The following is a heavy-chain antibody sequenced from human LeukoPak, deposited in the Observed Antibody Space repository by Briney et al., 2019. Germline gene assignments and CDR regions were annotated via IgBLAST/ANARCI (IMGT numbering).Heavy chain of an antibody. CDR3: ATLGYSSGWADY. J-gene: IGHJ4*02. CDR1: GFTFSTYG. CDR2: IWYDGSNK. V-gene: IGHV3-30*19. Sequence: PGNSLRLSCAASGFTFSTYGMHWVRQAPGKGLEWVAVIWYDGSNKYYADSVKGRFTISRDNSKNTLYLQMNSLRAEDTAVYYCATLGYSSGWADYWGQGTLVTVSS. D-gene: IGHD6-19*01.